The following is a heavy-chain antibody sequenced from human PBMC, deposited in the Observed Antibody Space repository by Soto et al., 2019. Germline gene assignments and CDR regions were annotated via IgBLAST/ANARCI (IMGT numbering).Heavy chain of an antibody. CDR1: GYTFTSNG. CDR3: ARVHGSGSYRLPCYYYGMDV. V-gene: IGHV1-18*01. Sequence: GASVKLSCKDSGYTFTSNGISWVRQAPGQGLEWMGWISAYNGNTNYAQKLQGRVTMTTDTSTSTAYMELRSLRSDDTAVYYCARVHGSGSYRLPCYYYGMDVWGQGTTVTVSS. D-gene: IGHD3-10*01. CDR2: ISAYNGNT. J-gene: IGHJ6*02.